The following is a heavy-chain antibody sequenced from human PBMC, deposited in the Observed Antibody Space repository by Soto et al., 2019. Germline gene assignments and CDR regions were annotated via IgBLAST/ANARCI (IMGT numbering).Heavy chain of an antibody. J-gene: IGHJ4*02. CDR1: GFTFSGFA. D-gene: IGHD3-3*01. CDR2: MSFDGSNK. CDR3: ARRHSIFGSVMVMIALLDY. Sequence: QVRLVESGGGVVQPGRSLRLSCAASGFTFSGFAMHWVRQAPGKGLEWVAAMSFDGSNKYYADSVKGRFTISRDNSKNTLFLQMKGLRVEDTAVYYCARRHSIFGSVMVMIALLDYWGQGTLVTVSS. V-gene: IGHV3-30-3*01.